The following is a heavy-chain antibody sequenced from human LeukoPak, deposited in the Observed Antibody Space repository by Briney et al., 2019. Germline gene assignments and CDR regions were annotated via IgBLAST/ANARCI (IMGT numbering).Heavy chain of an antibody. Sequence: GESVRLSCAASGITLSNSAMSWVRQAPGKGLEWVSAITCSGDRTFYADSVKGRFTISRDSSIDTLFLQMNSLRAEDTAVYFCAKELRPNDYWGQGTLVTVSS. J-gene: IGHJ4*02. V-gene: IGHV3-23*01. CDR3: AKELRPNDY. CDR2: ITCSGDRT. CDR1: GITLSNSA. D-gene: IGHD2-15*01.